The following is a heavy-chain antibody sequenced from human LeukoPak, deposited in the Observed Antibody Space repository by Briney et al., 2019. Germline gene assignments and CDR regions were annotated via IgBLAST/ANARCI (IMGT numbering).Heavy chain of an antibody. J-gene: IGHJ4*02. D-gene: IGHD3-10*01. V-gene: IGHV3-30*04. CDR1: GFNFHNFA. CDR3: AKDNAYYYADY. CDR2: ISNDERNK. Sequence: GGSLRLSCEASGFNFHNFAMHWVRQAPGKGLEWVAVISNDERNKYYADSVKGRFTISRDNSKNTLYLQMNSLRAEDTAVYYCAKDNAYYYADYWGQGTLVTVSS.